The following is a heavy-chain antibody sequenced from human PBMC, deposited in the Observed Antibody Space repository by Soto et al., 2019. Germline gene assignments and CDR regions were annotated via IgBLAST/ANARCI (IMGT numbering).Heavy chain of an antibody. J-gene: IGHJ4*02. CDR3: AKRGVDTFGLSY. CDR1: XFTFSSFW. V-gene: IGHV3-74*01. Sequence: EVQLVESGGGLVQPGGSLXLSCAXXXFTFSSFWMHWVRQAPGEGLVWVSRINTDGSSTSYADSVKGRFTISRDNAKNTLYLQMNSLRVEDTAMYYCAKRGVDTFGLSYWGQGTLVTVSS. CDR2: INTDGSST. D-gene: IGHD3-10*01.